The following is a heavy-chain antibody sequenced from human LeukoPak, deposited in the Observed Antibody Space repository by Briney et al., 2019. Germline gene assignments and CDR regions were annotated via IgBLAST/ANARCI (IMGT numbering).Heavy chain of an antibody. D-gene: IGHD6-13*01. V-gene: IGHV3-21*01. CDR3: ARDLVVSIAPAGY. CDR2: ISSSSSYI. CDR1: GFTVSSNY. J-gene: IGHJ4*02. Sequence: GGSLRLSCAASGFTVSSNYMSWVRQAPGKGLEWVSSISSSSSYIYYADSVKGRFTISRDNAKNSLYLQMNSLRAEDTAVYYCARDLVVSIAPAGYWGQGTLVTVSS.